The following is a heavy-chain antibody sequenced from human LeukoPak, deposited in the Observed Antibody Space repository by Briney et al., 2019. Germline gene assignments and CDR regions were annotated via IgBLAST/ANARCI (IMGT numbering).Heavy chain of an antibody. CDR1: GGTFSSYA. D-gene: IGHD2-2*01. V-gene: IGHV1-69*13. CDR2: IIPIFGTA. CDR3: ARDPDCSSTSCYPKGFFDY. J-gene: IGHJ4*02. Sequence: SVKVSCKASGGTFSSYAISWVRQAPGQGLEWMGGIIPIFGTANYAQKFQGRVTITADESTSTAYMELSSLRSEDTAVYYCARDPDCSSTSCYPKGFFDYWGQGTLVTVSS.